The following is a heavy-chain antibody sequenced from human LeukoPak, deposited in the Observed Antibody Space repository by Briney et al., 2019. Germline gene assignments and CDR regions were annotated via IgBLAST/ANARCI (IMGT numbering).Heavy chain of an antibody. CDR3: ARSLAAAGPYYYYYYMDV. CDR1: GFTVSSNY. J-gene: IGHJ6*03. D-gene: IGHD6-13*01. CDR2: IYSGGST. V-gene: IGHV3-53*01. Sequence: GGSLRLSCAASGFTVSSNYMSWVRQAPGKGLEWVSVIYSGGSTYYADSVKGRFTISRDNSKNTLYLQMNSLRAEGTAVYYCARSLAAAGPYYYYYYMDVWGKGTTVTVSS.